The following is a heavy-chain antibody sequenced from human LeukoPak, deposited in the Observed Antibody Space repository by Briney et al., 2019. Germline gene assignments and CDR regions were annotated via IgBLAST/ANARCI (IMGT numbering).Heavy chain of an antibody. CDR1: GFTFSNYW. D-gene: IGHD3-3*01. CDR2: INSDGSTT. V-gene: IGHV3-74*01. J-gene: IGHJ4*02. CDR3: VRLLDLDY. Sequence: PGGSLRLSCAASGFTFSNYWMHWGRQAPGKGLVWVSRINSDGSTTNYADSVKGRVTISRDNAKNTLYLQMNSLRAEDTAVYYCVRLLDLDYWGQGNLVTVSS.